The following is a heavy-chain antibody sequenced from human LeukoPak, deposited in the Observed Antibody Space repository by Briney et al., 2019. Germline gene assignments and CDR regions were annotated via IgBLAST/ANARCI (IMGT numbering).Heavy chain of an antibody. CDR2: FYYGGRG. V-gene: IGHV4-39*01. Sequence: PSETLSLTCSVSGGSIGGSSYYWGWIRQPPGKGLEWIGSFYYGGRGYDNPSLKSRVTISVETSKNQFYLKLSSVTAADTAVYYCARGFGGGHYGDYYGMDVWGQGTTVTVSS. CDR3: ARGFGGGHYGDYYGMDV. D-gene: IGHD4-17*01. J-gene: IGHJ6*02. CDR1: GGSIGGSSYY.